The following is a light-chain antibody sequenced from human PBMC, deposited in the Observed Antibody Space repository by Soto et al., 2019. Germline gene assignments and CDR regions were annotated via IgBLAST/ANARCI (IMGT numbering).Light chain of an antibody. J-gene: IGKJ1*01. CDR2: KAS. Sequence: DIQMTQSPSTLSASVGDRVTITCRASQSISSWFAWYQQKPGKAPKRLIYKASSLESGVPSRFSGSGSGTEFTLTISSLQPDDFATYYCQQYNSYSGTFGQGTKGEIK. CDR1: QSISSW. V-gene: IGKV1-5*03. CDR3: QQYNSYSGT.